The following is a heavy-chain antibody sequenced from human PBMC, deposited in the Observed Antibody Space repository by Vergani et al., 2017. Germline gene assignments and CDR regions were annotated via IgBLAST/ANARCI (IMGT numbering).Heavy chain of an antibody. CDR1: GFTFSSYA. V-gene: IGHV3-23*01. D-gene: IGHD3-3*01. J-gene: IGHJ4*02. CDR3: AKEMTIFGVITTGFDY. CDR2: ISGSGGST. Sequence: EVQLLESGGGLVQRGGSLRLSCAASGFTFSSYAMSWVRQAPGKGLEWVSTISGSGGSTFYADSVKGRFTISRDNSKNTLYLQMSSLRAEDTAVYYCAKEMTIFGVITTGFDYWGQGTLVTVSS.